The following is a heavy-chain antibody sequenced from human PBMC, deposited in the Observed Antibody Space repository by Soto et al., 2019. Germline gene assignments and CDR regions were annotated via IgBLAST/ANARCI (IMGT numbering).Heavy chain of an antibody. J-gene: IGHJ5*02. V-gene: IGHV4-59*01. CDR1: GGSISSYY. D-gene: IGHD6-6*01. Sequence: SETLSLTCTVSGGSISSYYWSWIRQPPGKGLEWIGYIYYSGSTNYNPSLKSRVTISVDTSKNQFSLKLSSVTAADTAVYYCARDRGGAARPEIWFDPWGQGTLVTVPQ. CDR3: ARDRGGAARPEIWFDP. CDR2: IYYSGST.